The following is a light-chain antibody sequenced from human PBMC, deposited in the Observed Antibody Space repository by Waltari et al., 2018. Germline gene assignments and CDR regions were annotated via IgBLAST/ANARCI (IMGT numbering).Light chain of an antibody. Sequence: QLVLTQSPSASASLGASVKPTCTLSSGHSTNAIAWHQQPPEKGPRYLMKLYSDGSHTKGDGIPDRFSGSSSGAERYLTISSLQSEDEADYYCQTWGTGIQVFGGGTKVTVL. CDR2: LYSDGSH. V-gene: IGLV4-69*01. J-gene: IGLJ3*02. CDR3: QTWGTGIQV. CDR1: SGHSTNA.